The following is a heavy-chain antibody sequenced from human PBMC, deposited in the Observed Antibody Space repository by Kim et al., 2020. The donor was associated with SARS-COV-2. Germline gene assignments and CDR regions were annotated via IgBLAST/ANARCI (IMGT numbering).Heavy chain of an antibody. Sequence: GGSLRLSCAASGFTFSSYAMNWVRQAPGKGLEWVSTISGSGDTTYYADSVKGRFTISRDNSKNTLYVQMKSLRAEDTAVYYCAKCRGAYDYDGRGSYPEYYFVCLGQGTLVTVPS. V-gene: IGHV3-23*01. J-gene: IGHJ4*02. CDR3: AKCRGAYDYDGRGSYPEYYFVC. D-gene: IGHD3-22*01. CDR1: GFTFSSYA. CDR2: ISGSGDTT.